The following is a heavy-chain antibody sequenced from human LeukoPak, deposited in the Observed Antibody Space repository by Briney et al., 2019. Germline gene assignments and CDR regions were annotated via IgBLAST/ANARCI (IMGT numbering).Heavy chain of an antibody. CDR1: GYTFTGYY. J-gene: IGHJ5*02. CDR2: INPSSGGT. D-gene: IGHD6-19*01. Sequence: GASVKVSCKASGYTFTGYYMHWVRQAPGQGLEWMGWINPSSGGTNYAQKFQGRVTMTRDTSISTAYMELSRLRSDDTAVYYCARSIAVAGTGWFDPWGQGTLVTVSS. CDR3: ARSIAVAGTGWFDP. V-gene: IGHV1-2*02.